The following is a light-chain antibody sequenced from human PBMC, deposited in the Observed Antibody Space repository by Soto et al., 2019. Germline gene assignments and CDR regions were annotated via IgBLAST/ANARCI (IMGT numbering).Light chain of an antibody. CDR1: RDISSS. CDR2: AAS. J-gene: IGKJ2*01. Sequence: DVQMTQSPSSLSASVGDRVTITCRASRDISSSLAWYQQKPGKVPKLLIYAASTLHAGVQSRFSGSGSGTFFTLTINSLQPEDVATHYCQKYNSAPNTFGRGTRLEIK. CDR3: QKYNSAPNT. V-gene: IGKV1-27*01.